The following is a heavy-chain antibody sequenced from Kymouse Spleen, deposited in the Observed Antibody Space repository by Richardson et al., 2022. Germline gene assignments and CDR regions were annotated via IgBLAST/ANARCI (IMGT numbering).Heavy chain of an antibody. CDR3: AGLEPYYYYYGMDV. V-gene: IGHV4-34*01. CDR2: INHSGST. J-gene: IGHJ6*02. Sequence: QVQLQQWGAGLLKPSETLSLTCAVYGGSFSGYYWSWIRQPPGKGLEWIGEINHSGSTNYNPSLKSRVTISVDTSKNQFSLKLSSVTAADTAVYYCAGLEPYYYYYGMDVWGQGTTVTVSS. D-gene: IGHD1-1*01,IGHD1-20*01,IGHD1-7*01. CDR1: GGSFSGYY.